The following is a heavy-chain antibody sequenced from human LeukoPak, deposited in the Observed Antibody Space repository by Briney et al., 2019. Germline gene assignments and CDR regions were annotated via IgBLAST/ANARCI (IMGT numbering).Heavy chain of an antibody. CDR1: GGTFSSYA. Sequence: VASVKVSCKASGGTFSSYAISWVRQAPGQGLEWMGRIIPILGIANYAQKFQGRVTITADKSTSTAYMELSSLRSEDTAVYYCARASSSTSCYDYWGQGTLVTVSS. CDR3: ARASSSTSCYDY. J-gene: IGHJ4*02. V-gene: IGHV1-69*04. D-gene: IGHD2-2*01. CDR2: IIPILGIA.